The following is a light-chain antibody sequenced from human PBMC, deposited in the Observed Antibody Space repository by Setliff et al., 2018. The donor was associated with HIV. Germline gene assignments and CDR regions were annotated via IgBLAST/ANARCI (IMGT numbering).Light chain of an antibody. CDR2: DVS. CDR1: GSDVGRYNF. J-gene: IGLJ1*01. Sequence: QSVLPQPASVSGSPGQSITISCTGTGSDVGRYNFVSWYQQHPGKVPKLLISDVSNRPSGVSDRFSGSKSGNTASLTISGLRTEDEADYYCNSFTNTSGRVFGTGTKVTVL. V-gene: IGLV2-14*03. CDR3: NSFTNTSGRV.